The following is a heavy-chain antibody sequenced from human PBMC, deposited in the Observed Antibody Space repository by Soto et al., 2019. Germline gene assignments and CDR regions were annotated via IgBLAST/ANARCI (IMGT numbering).Heavy chain of an antibody. CDR1: GGSISTSNW. CDR2: VYHSGST. D-gene: IGHD1-26*01. J-gene: IGHJ6*02. Sequence: PSETLSLTCAVSGGSISTSNWWSWVRQPPGKGLEWIGEVYHSGSTNYNPSFKSRVAMSVDKSKNQFSLKLNSVTAADTALYYCARGVGASTWGRPNYYSGRTVRAQGTRSTLS. V-gene: IGHV4-4*02. CDR3: ARGVGASTWGRPNYYSGRTV.